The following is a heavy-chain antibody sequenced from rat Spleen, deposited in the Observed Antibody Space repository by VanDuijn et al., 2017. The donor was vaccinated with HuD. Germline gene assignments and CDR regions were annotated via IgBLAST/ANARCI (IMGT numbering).Heavy chain of an antibody. V-gene: IGHV1-57*01. Sequence: QVQLQQSGAELAKPGSSVKISCKASGYTFTSYDISWIKQTTGQGLEYFGYINTGSGHTYYKEKFKGKATLTVDKSSSTAFMQLSSLTPEDTAVYYCARGTTRYWYFDFWGPGTMVTVSS. J-gene: IGHJ1*01. CDR1: GYTFTSYD. CDR2: INTGSGHT. CDR3: ARGTTRYWYFDF. D-gene: IGHD1-10*01.